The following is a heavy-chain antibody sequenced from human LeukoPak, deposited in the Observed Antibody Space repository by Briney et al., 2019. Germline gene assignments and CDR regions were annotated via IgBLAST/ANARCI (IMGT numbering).Heavy chain of an antibody. V-gene: IGHV3-7*01. Sequence: QSGGSLGLSCAASGFSLSTYWVTWVRQAPGTGLEWVANINPGGTETYYVEPVKGRFTISRDNAKNSLYLQMNSLRAEDTAVYYCARADPYYDILTGYYPPKGLVDYWGQGTLVTVSS. CDR3: ARADPYYDILTGYYPPKGLVDY. CDR2: INPGGTET. CDR1: GFSLSTYW. D-gene: IGHD3-9*01. J-gene: IGHJ4*02.